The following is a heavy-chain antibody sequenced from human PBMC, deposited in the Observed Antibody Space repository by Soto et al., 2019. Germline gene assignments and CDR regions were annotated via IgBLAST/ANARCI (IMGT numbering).Heavy chain of an antibody. CDR3: AKTLGVIVVVTAFDH. CDR2: ISGSGPSK. CDR1: GFTFSSHA. J-gene: IGHJ4*02. D-gene: IGHD3-22*01. Sequence: EVELLESGGGMVQPGGSLRLSCAASGFTFSSHALAWVRQVPGKGLEWVSAISGSGPSKYDADSVKGRFTISRDKSNTPLFLQRNSLRAGDTAVYYCAKTLGVIVVVTAFDHWGLRSPVIVSP. V-gene: IGHV3-23*01.